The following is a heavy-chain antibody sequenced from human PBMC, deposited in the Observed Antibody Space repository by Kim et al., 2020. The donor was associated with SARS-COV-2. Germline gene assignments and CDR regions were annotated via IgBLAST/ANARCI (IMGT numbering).Heavy chain of an antibody. V-gene: IGHV3-23*03. CDR3: AKERGYCSSTGCGNHYGMDV. CDR2: IFNVGGMT. J-gene: IGHJ6*02. Sequence: GGSLRLSCAASGFTFSSYAMAWVRQAPGKGPDWVSIIFNVGGMTHYGDSVKGRFTISRDDSRNTLYLHMNSLRVEDTAVYYCAKERGYCSSTGCGNHYGMDVWGLGTTVTVSS. CDR1: GFTFSSYA. D-gene: IGHD2-2*01.